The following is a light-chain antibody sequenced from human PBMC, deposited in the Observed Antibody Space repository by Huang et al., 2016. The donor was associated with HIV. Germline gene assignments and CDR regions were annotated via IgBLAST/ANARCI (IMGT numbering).Light chain of an antibody. CDR3: HQSSTLPWT. Sequence: EVVLTQSPDFQSVTPKEKVTITCRASQSIGSSLHWYQQKADQSPKLLIKYASQSFSGVPSRFSGRGSGTDFTLTISSLEAEDAAMYYCHQSSTLPWTFGQGTKVEIK. CDR2: YAS. J-gene: IGKJ1*01. V-gene: IGKV6-21*01. CDR1: QSIGSS.